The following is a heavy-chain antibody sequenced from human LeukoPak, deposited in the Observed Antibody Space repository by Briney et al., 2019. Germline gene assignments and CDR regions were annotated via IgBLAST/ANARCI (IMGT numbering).Heavy chain of an antibody. CDR3: ARLPLTDYYDSSGYHDAFDI. Sequence: GESLKISCKGSGYRFSSDWIGWVRQMPGKGLEWMGIIYPGDSDTRYSPSFQGQVTISADKSISTAYLQWSSLKASDTAMYYCARLPLTDYYDSSGYHDAFDIWGQGTMVTVSS. CDR1: GYRFSSDW. V-gene: IGHV5-51*01. D-gene: IGHD3-22*01. CDR2: IYPGDSDT. J-gene: IGHJ3*02.